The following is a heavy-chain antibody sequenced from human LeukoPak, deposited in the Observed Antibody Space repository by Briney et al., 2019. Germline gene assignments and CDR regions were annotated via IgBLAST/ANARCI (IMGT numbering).Heavy chain of an antibody. Sequence: SETLSLTCTVSGGSISSHCWSWIRQPPRKGLEWIGYVYYTGSANYNPSLKSRATISLDTSKSQFSPKLSSVTAADTAVYFCARGVDCSDFAFDIWGQWTMVTVSS. CDR3: ARGVDCSDFAFDI. J-gene: IGHJ3*02. D-gene: IGHD2-15*01. V-gene: IGHV4-59*11. CDR1: GGSISSHC. CDR2: VYYTGSA.